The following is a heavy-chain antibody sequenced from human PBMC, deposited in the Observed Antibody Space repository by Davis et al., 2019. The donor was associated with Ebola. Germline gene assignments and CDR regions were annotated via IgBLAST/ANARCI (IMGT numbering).Heavy chain of an antibody. CDR1: GGSFSGYY. J-gene: IGHJ6*04. Sequence: SETLSLTCVVYGGSFSGYYWSWIRQPPGKGLEWIGEINHSGSTNYNPSLKSRVTISVDTSKNQFSLKLSSVTAADTAVYYCARGHYGMDVWGKGTTVAVSS. CDR2: INHSGST. CDR3: ARGHYGMDV. V-gene: IGHV4-34*01.